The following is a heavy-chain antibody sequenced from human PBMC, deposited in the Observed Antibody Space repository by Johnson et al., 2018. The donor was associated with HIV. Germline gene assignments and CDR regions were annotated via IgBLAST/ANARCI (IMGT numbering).Heavy chain of an antibody. CDR3: AKDLHSSSWYQGAFDI. V-gene: IGHV3-7*01. D-gene: IGHD6-13*01. CDR1: GFTFSSYW. J-gene: IGHJ3*02. CDR2: IKQDGSEK. Sequence: VQLVESGGGVVQPGGSLRLSCTASGFTFSSYWMSWVRQAPGKGLEWVANIKQDGSEKYYVDSVKGRFSISRDNAKNSLYLQMNSLRAEDTAVYYCAKDLHSSSWYQGAFDIWGQGTMVTVSS.